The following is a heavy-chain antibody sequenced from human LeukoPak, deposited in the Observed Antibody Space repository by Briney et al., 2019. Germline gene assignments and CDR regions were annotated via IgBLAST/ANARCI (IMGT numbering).Heavy chain of an antibody. J-gene: IGHJ4*02. CDR1: GYSISSDYY. CDR3: ATVGASHYGDWYFAY. D-gene: IGHD4-17*01. CDR2: VDPSGST. V-gene: IGHV4-38-2*01. Sequence: PSETLSLTCAVSGYSISSDYYWGWIRQPPGKGLEWIGNVDPSGSTYHNPSLKSRATISLDTSKKQFSLKLTSVTAADTAVYYCATVGASHYGDWYFAYWGQGTLVTVSS.